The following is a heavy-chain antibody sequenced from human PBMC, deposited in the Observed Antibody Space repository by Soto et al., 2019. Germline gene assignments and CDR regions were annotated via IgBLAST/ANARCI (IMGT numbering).Heavy chain of an antibody. CDR3: ARDYGDYVFDY. V-gene: IGHV1-46*01. J-gene: IGHJ4*02. Sequence: QAQLVQSGAEVKKPGASVKLSCRASGYTFTSNYMHWVRQAPGQGLEWMGRIQPSSGFTRVAQKLQGRFSMTRDTSTSTVYMELRSLTSHDTAVYFCARDYGDYVFDYWGQGTLVTVSS. CDR1: GYTFTSNY. D-gene: IGHD4-17*01. CDR2: IQPSSGFT.